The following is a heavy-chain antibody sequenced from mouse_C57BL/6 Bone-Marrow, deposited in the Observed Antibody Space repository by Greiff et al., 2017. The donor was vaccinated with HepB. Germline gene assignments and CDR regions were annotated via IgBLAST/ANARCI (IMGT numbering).Heavy chain of an antibody. CDR3: ARSIGYYYGSSYGWYFDV. J-gene: IGHJ1*03. Sequence: EVQLQQSGPELVKPGASVKIPCKASGYTFTDYNMDWVKQSHGKSLEWIGDINPNNGGTIYNQKFKGKATLTVDKSSSTAYMELRSLTSEDTAVYYCARSIGYYYGSSYGWYFDVWGTGTTVTVSS. D-gene: IGHD1-1*01. CDR2: INPNNGGT. V-gene: IGHV1-18*01. CDR1: GYTFTDYN.